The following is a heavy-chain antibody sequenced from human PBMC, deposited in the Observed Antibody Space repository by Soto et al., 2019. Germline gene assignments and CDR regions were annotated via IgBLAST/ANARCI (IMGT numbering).Heavy chain of an antibody. CDR3: ARDRTHYSSSLRYYYYGMDV. V-gene: IGHV3-30-3*01. CDR2: ISYDGSNK. CDR1: GFTFSSYA. Sequence: QVQLVESGGGVVQPGRSLRLSCAASGFTFSSYAMHWVRQAPGKGLEWVAVISYDGSNKYYADSVKGRFTISRDNSKNTLYLQMNSLRAEDTAVYYCARDRTHYSSSLRYYYYGMDVWGQGTTVTVSS. J-gene: IGHJ6*02. D-gene: IGHD6-6*01.